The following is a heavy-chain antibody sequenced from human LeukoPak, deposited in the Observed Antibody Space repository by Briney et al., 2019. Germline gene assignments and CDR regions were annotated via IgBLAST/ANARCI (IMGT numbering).Heavy chain of an antibody. CDR3: AKGFWSGYYTGGDY. CDR1: GFTFSSYA. D-gene: IGHD3-3*01. V-gene: IGHV3-23*01. Sequence: GGSLRLSCAAPGFTFSSYAMSSVRPAPGKGLEWVSVISSSGGGTYYADSVKGRFTISRDNSKSTLYVQMNSLRAEDTAVYFCAKGFWSGYYTGGDYWGQGTLVTVSS. J-gene: IGHJ4*02. CDR2: ISSSGGGT.